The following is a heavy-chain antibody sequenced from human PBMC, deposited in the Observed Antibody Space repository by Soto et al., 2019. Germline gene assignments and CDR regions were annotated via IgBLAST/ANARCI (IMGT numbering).Heavy chain of an antibody. Sequence: PSVTLSLTCTVSGGPIRSYCWRWIRQPPGKGLERVGYIYDSGNTDSNPSLKSRVTISVDTSKNQFSLKLSSVTTADTAVYYCARGGGKYYYESSGHSNHAMDVWGQGTTVTVSS. CDR1: GGPIRSYC. V-gene: IGHV4-59*01. CDR2: IYDSGNT. D-gene: IGHD3-22*01. CDR3: ARGGGKYYYESSGHSNHAMDV. J-gene: IGHJ6*02.